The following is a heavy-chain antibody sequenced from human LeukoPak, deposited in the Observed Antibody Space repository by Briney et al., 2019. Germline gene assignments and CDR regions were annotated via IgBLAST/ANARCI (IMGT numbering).Heavy chain of an antibody. Sequence: GSSVKVSCKASGGTFISYAISWVRQAPGQGLEWMGGIIPIFGTAQYTQKFKDRVTITADESTSTAYMELNSLRSEDTAIYYCARAPFVAAGSDYWGQGTLVTVSS. J-gene: IGHJ4*02. V-gene: IGHV1-69*01. CDR2: IIPIFGTA. D-gene: IGHD6-13*01. CDR3: ARAPFVAAGSDY. CDR1: GGTFISYA.